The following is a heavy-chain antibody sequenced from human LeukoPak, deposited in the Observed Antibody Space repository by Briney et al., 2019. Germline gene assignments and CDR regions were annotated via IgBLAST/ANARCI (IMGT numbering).Heavy chain of an antibody. CDR2: IYYSGST. CDR1: GGSISSSSYY. Sequence: SETLSPTCTVSGGSISSSSYYWGWIRQPPGKGLEWIGSIYYSGSTYYNPSLKSRVTISVDTSKNQFSLKLSSVTAADTAVYYCARHRGENPPLNWGQGTLVTVSS. CDR3: ARHRGENPPLN. D-gene: IGHD3-10*01. J-gene: IGHJ4*02. V-gene: IGHV4-39*01.